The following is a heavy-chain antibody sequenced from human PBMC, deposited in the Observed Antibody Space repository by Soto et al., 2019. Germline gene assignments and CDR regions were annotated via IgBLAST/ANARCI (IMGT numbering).Heavy chain of an antibody. Sequence: SETLSLTCTVSGGSISSSSYYWGWIRQPPGKGLEWIGSIYYSGSTYYNPSLKSRVTISVDTSKNQFSLKLSSVTAADTAVYYCARQELILGYCSSTSCLNWFDPWGQGTLVTVSS. V-gene: IGHV4-39*01. CDR1: GGSISSSSYY. J-gene: IGHJ5*02. CDR3: ARQELILGYCSSTSCLNWFDP. D-gene: IGHD2-2*01. CDR2: IYYSGST.